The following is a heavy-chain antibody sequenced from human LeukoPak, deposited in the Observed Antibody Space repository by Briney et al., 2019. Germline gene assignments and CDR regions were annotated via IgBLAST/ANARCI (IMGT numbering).Heavy chain of an antibody. CDR2: ISYDGSNK. CDR3: AKGETNWALYDAFDI. V-gene: IGHV3-30-3*01. CDR1: GFTFSSCA. Sequence: GGSLRLSCAASGFTFSSCAMHWVRQAPGKGLEWVAVISYDGSNKYYADSVKGRFTISRDNSKNTLYLQMNSLRAEDTAVYYCAKGETNWALYDAFDIWGQGTMVTVSS. D-gene: IGHD7-27*01. J-gene: IGHJ3*02.